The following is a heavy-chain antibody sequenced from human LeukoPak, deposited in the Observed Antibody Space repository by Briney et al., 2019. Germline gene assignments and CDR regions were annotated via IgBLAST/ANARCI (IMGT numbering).Heavy chain of an antibody. J-gene: IGHJ6*03. CDR2: ISSSSSYI. CDR1: GFTFSSYS. CDR3: ARDRIVLITILPYYMYV. Sequence: GGSLRLSCAASGFTFSSYSMNWVRQAQGKGLESVSSISSSSSYINYADSVEGRFIISRDNAKNSLYLQMISLIAEDTAVYYCARDRIVLITILPYYMYVWGKGTTVTVSS. D-gene: IGHD3-9*01. V-gene: IGHV3-21*01.